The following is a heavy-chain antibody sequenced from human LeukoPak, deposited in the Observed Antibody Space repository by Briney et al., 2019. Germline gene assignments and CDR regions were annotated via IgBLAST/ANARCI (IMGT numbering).Heavy chain of an antibody. CDR1: GGSFSSYY. J-gene: IGHJ4*02. CDR2: INNSGST. Sequence: PSETLSLTCAVYGGSFSSYYWSWVRQPPGKGMEWVGEINNSGSTNYNPSLKSRATISVDTSKNQFSLKLSSVTAADTAVYYCARGSPAKPSGGSCYDYWGQGTLVTVSS. D-gene: IGHD2-15*01. V-gene: IGHV4-34*01. CDR3: ARGSPAKPSGGSCYDY.